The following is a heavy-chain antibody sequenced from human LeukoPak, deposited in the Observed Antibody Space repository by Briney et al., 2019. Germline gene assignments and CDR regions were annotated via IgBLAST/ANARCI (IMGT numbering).Heavy chain of an antibody. V-gene: IGHV3-30*03. CDR3: ARERYGSGSYPVD. D-gene: IGHD3-10*01. Sequence: GRSLRLSCAASGFTFSSFGMHWVRQAPGKGLEWVAVISYDGSNKYYADSVKGRFTISRDNSKNTLYLQMNSLRAEDTAVYYCARERYGSGSYPVDWGQGTLVTVSS. J-gene: IGHJ4*02. CDR1: GFTFSSFG. CDR2: ISYDGSNK.